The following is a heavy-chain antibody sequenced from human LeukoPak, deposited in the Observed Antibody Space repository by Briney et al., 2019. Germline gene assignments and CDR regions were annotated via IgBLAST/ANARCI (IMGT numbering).Heavy chain of an antibody. CDR2: INTNTGNP. Sequence: ASVKVSCKTSGYTFSTYVMSWVRQAPGQGLEWMGWINTNTGNPTYAQGFTGRFVFSLGTSVSTAHLQISSLKAEDTAVYYCARTSTHSSGWFRVPPLFDYWGQGTLVTVSS. D-gene: IGHD6-19*01. CDR1: GYTFSTYV. V-gene: IGHV7-4-1*02. CDR3: ARTSTHSSGWFRVPPLFDY. J-gene: IGHJ4*02.